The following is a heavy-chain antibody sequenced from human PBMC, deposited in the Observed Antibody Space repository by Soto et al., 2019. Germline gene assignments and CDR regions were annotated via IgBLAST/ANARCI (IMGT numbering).Heavy chain of an antibody. CDR1: GFTFSSYW. D-gene: IGHD3-3*01. CDR2: INSDGSST. V-gene: IGHV3-74*01. Sequence: EVQLVESGGGLVQPGGSLRLSCAASGFTFSSYWMHWVRQAPGKGLVWVSRINSDGSSTSYAASVKGRFTISRDNAKNTLDLPMNSLRAEDTAVDYWARAEFTIFGVVRSDAFDIWGQGTMVTVSA. CDR3: ARAEFTIFGVVRSDAFDI. J-gene: IGHJ3*02.